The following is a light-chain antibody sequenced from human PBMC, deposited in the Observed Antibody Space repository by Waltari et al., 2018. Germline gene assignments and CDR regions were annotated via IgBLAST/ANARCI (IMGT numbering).Light chain of an antibody. CDR1: SSDIGRYHY. CDR3: SSYTTVTTVI. CDR2: EVN. J-gene: IGLJ2*01. Sequence: QSALTQPASVSGSPGQSITLSCTGTSSDIGRYHYFSCYKQTPGKAPKLMIYEVNNRPSGVASRFSGSKSGNTASLTISGLQAEDEADYYCSSYTTVTTVIFGGGTKLTVV. V-gene: IGLV2-14*01.